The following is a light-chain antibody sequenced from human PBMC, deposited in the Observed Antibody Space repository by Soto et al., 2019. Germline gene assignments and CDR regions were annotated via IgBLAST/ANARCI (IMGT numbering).Light chain of an antibody. J-gene: IGKJ1*01. V-gene: IGKV3-15*01. CDR3: QQYTNWTT. CDR1: QSVGSN. CDR2: DAS. Sequence: EIVMTQSPATLSVSPGESATLSCRASQSVGSNLAWYQQKPGQALRLLIYDASTRATGIPARFSGSGSGTEFILTIRSLQSEDFTIYYCQQYTNWTTFGHGSEVEIK.